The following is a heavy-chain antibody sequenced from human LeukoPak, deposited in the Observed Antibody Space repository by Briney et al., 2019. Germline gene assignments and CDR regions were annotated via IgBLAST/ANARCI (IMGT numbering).Heavy chain of an antibody. CDR2: IIPILGIA. CDR1: GGTFSSYA. D-gene: IGHD2-2*01. CDR3: ARDREACSSTSCYRGHWFDP. J-gene: IGHJ5*02. V-gene: IGHV1-69*04. Sequence: SVKVSCKASGGTFSSYAISWVRQAPGQGLEWMGRIIPILGIANYAQKFQGRVTITADKSTSTAYMELSSLRSEDTAVYYCARDREACSSTSCYRGHWFDPWGQGTLVTVSS.